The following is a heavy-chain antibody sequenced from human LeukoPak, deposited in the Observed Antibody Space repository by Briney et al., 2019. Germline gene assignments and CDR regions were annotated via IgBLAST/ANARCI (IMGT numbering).Heavy chain of an antibody. CDR1: GGSISDYY. D-gene: IGHD7-27*01. Sequence: PSETLSLTCTVSGGSISDYYWSWIRQPPGKGLEWIGYIYNSGSTNYNPSLKSRVTISVDTSKNQFSLKLSSVTAADTAVYYCARVNWGGDFDYWGQGTLVTVSS. CDR3: ARVNWGGDFDY. V-gene: IGHV4-59*08. CDR2: IYNSGST. J-gene: IGHJ4*02.